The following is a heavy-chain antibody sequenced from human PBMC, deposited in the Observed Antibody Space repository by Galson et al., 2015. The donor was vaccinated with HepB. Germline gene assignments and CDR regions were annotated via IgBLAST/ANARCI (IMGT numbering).Heavy chain of an antibody. V-gene: IGHV4-39*01. CDR1: GGSISNSSYY. CDR3: ARAPAGSYYDSSGYPTYYFDY. CDR2: IYYSGST. D-gene: IGHD3-22*01. Sequence: SETLSLTCTVSGGSISNSSYYWGWIRQPPGKGLEWIGSIYYSGSTYYNPSLKSRVTISVDTSKNQFSLKLSSVTASDTAVYYCARAPAGSYYDSSGYPTYYFDYWGQGTLVTVSS. J-gene: IGHJ4*02.